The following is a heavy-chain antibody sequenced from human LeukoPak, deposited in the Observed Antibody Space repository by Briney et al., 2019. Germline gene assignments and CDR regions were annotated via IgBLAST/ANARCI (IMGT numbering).Heavy chain of an antibody. Sequence: SETLSLTCAVYGGSFSGYYWSWIRQPPGKGLEWIGEINHSGSTNYNPSLKSRVTIAVDTSKNQFSLKLSSVAAADTAVYYCARRRRIVGATPGAFDIWGQGTMVTVSS. V-gene: IGHV4-34*01. J-gene: IGHJ3*02. CDR3: ARRRRIVGATPGAFDI. CDR2: INHSGST. D-gene: IGHD1-26*01. CDR1: GGSFSGYY.